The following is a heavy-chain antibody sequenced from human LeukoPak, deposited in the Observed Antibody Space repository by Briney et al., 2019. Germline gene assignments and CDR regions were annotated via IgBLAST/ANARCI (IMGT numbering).Heavy chain of an antibody. CDR1: GFTFSSHG. CDR3: AKDDRWLQFCC. J-gene: IGHJ4*02. D-gene: IGHD5-24*01. Sequence: PGGTLRLSCAASGFTFSSHGMNWVRQAPGKGLEWVSGIIPSGHTTYYADSVRGRFTISRDNSRNTPYLQMNSLRAEDTAVYYCAKDDRWLQFCCWGQGTLVTVSA. V-gene: IGHV3-23*01. CDR2: IIPSGHTT.